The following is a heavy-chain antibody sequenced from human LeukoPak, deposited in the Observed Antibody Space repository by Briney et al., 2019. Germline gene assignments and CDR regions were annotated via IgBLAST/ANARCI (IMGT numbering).Heavy chain of an antibody. J-gene: IGHJ6*03. D-gene: IGHD2-2*01. CDR3: ARGYCSSTSRPNHYYYYYMDV. CDR2: IIPIFGTA. CDR1: GGTFSSYA. Sequence: SVKVSCKASGGTFSSYAISWVRQAPGQGLEWMGGIIPIFGTANYAQKFQGRVTITADESTSTAYMELSSLRSEDTAVYYCARGYCSSTSRPNHYYYYYMDVWGKGTTVTVSS. V-gene: IGHV1-69*13.